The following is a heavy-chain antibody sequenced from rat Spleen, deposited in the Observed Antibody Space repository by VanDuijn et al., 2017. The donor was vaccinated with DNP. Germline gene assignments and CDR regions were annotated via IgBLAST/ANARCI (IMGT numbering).Heavy chain of an antibody. J-gene: IGHJ4*01. CDR3: ARDLDISHGFYAMDA. V-gene: IGHV5-27*01. CDR1: GFTFSDYY. CDR2: ISPSGGST. Sequence: EVQLVESGGGLVQPGRSLKLSCAASGFTFSDYYMAWVRQAPTKGLEWVAYISPSGGSTYYRDYVKGRFTISRDNAKSSLYLQMDSLRSEDTATYYCARDLDISHGFYAMDAWGQGTSVTVSS. D-gene: IGHD1-6*01.